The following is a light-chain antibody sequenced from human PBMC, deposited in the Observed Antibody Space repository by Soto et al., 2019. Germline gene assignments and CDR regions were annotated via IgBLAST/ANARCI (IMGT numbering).Light chain of an antibody. CDR1: SSNIGSNY. Sequence: QSVLTQPPSASGTPGQRVTISCSGSSSNIGSNYVYWYQQLPGTAPKLLIYSNNQRPSGVPDRFSGSKSGTSASLAISGLRPEDEADYYCAAWDDSLSGHYVFGTGTKLTVL. CDR2: SNN. J-gene: IGLJ1*01. CDR3: AAWDDSLSGHYV. V-gene: IGLV1-47*02.